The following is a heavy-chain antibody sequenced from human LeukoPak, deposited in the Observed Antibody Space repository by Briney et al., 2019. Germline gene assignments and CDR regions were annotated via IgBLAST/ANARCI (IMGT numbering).Heavy chain of an antibody. CDR1: GYTFTGYG. V-gene: IGHV1-18*01. J-gene: IGHJ6*03. CDR3: ARATYSSSWYNGYYYMDV. CDR2: ISAYNGNT. D-gene: IGHD6-13*01. Sequence: ASVKVACKASGYTFTGYGISWVRHAPGQGLEWMGWISAYNGNTNYAQKLQGRVTMTTDTSTSTAYMELRSLRSDDTAVYYCARATYSSSWYNGYYYMDVWGKGTTVTVSS.